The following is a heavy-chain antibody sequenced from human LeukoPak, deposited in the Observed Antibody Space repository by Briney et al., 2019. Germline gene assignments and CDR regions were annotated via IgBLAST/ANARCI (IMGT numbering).Heavy chain of an antibody. CDR2: MGGDGGAT. J-gene: IGHJ2*01. V-gene: IGHV3-23*01. CDR1: GFTLSTYD. D-gene: IGHD5-24*01. Sequence: GGSLRLSCAASGFTLSTYDMSWVRQAPTKGLEWVSAMGGDGGATYADSVKGRFTISRDNSKNTLYLQMNSLRAEDTAIYYCAKTIPYWYFDLWGHGTLVTVSS. CDR3: AKTIPYWYFDL.